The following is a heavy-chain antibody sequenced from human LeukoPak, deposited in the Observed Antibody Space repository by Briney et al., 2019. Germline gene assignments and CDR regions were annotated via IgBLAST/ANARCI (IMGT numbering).Heavy chain of an antibody. CDR2: MNPNSGNT. CDR1: GYTFTSYD. J-gene: IGHJ6*02. V-gene: IGHV1-8*01. CDR3: ARPGDTIFGAAPAFYGMDV. Sequence: ASVKVSCKASGYTFTSYDINWVRQAPGQGLEWVSWMNPNSGNTGYAQTYQGRVTMTRNTSISTAYMELSSLRSEDTAVYYCARPGDTIFGAAPAFYGMDVWGQGTTVTVSS. D-gene: IGHD3-3*01.